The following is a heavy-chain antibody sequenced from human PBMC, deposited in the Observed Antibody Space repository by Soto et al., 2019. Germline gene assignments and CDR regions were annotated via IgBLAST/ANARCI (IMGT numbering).Heavy chain of an antibody. D-gene: IGHD3-22*01. CDR1: GYSFTSYW. V-gene: IGHV5-51*01. CDR3: ARHGLTYDSSGYYEIDY. Sequence: PGESLKISCKGSGYSFTSYWIGWVRQMPGKGLEWMGIIYPGDSDTRYSPSFQGQVTISADKSISTAYLKWSSLKASDTAMYYCARHGLTYDSSGYYEIDYWGQGTLVTVSS. J-gene: IGHJ4*02. CDR2: IYPGDSDT.